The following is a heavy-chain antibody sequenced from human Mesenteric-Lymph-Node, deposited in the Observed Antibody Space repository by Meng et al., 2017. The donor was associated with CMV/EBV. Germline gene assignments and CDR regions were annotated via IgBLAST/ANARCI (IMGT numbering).Heavy chain of an antibody. J-gene: IGHJ3*02. D-gene: IGHD2-2*01. CDR3: ARLPATAVTSDI. CDR2: INPSGGST. CDR1: GYSFTSHD. V-gene: IGHV1-46*04. Sequence: ASVKVSCKASGYSFTSHDITWVRQAPGQGLEWVGAINPSGGSTWSAQKLQGRVTMTRDTSTSTVYMELSSLRSEDTAVYYCARLPATAVTSDIWGQGTMVTVSS.